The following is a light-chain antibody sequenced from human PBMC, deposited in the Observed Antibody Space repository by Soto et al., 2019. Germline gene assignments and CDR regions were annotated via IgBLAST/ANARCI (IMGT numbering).Light chain of an antibody. CDR2: GAS. CDR3: QQYGSSPRT. V-gene: IGKV3-20*01. Sequence: EIVLTQSPGTLSLSPGERATLSCRASQSVSSNYLAWYQQKPGQAPRLLIYGASTRATSIPDRFSGSGSGTVFTLTISRLEPEYFAVYYCQQYGSSPRTFGQGTKVEIK. J-gene: IGKJ1*01. CDR1: QSVSSNY.